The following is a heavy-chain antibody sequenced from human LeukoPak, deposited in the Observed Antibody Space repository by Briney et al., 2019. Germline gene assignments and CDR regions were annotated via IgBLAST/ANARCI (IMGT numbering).Heavy chain of an antibody. CDR1: GFTFSDYY. D-gene: IGHD2-15*01. V-gene: IGHV3-11*01. J-gene: IGHJ6*02. CDR3: ARVGYCSGGSCYSPNYYYYGMDV. Sequence: GGSLRLSCAASGFTFSDYYMSWIRQAPGKGLEWVSYISSSGSTIYYADSVKGRFTISRDNAKNSLYLQMNSLRAEDTAVYYCARVGYCSGGSCYSPNYYYYGMDVWGQGTTVTVS. CDR2: ISSSGSTI.